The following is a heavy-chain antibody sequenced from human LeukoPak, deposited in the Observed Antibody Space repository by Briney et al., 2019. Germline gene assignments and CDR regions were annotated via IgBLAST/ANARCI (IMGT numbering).Heavy chain of an antibody. CDR1: GYTFTSYD. CDR3: AGGWGPYFTYYDFWSGYSPYYYYGMDV. Sequence: ASVKVSCKASGYTFTSYDINWVRQATGQGLEWMGWMNPNSGNTGYAQKFQGRVTMTRNTSISTAYMELSSLRSEDTAVYYCAGGWGPYFTYYDFWSGYSPYYYYGMDVWGQGTTVTVSS. J-gene: IGHJ6*02. CDR2: MNPNSGNT. V-gene: IGHV1-8*01. D-gene: IGHD3-3*01.